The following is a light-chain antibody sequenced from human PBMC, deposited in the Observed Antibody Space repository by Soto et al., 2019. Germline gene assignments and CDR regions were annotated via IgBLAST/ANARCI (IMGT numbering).Light chain of an antibody. V-gene: IGKV1-5*01. J-gene: IGKJ1*01. CDR3: QQKNIYPWT. CDR2: DAS. CDR1: QSISSW. Sequence: DIQMTQSPSTLSASVGDRVTITCRASQSISSWLAWYQQKPGKAPKLLIYDASSLESGVPSRFSGSGSGTKFTLTISSLQPDNFATYYSQQKNIYPWTFGQGTRVDIK.